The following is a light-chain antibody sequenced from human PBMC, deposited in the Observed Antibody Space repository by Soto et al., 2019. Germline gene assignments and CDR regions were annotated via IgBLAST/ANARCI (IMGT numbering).Light chain of an antibody. V-gene: IGLV2-14*01. CDR3: SSYISSSTLNV. CDR2: DVS. Sequence: QSALXQPASVSGSPGQSITISCTGTSSDVGGYNHVSWYQQHPGKAPKLMIYDVSKRPSGVSNRFSGSKSGNTASLTISGLQAEDEADYYCSSYISSSTLNVFGTGTRSPS. CDR1: SSDVGGYNH. J-gene: IGLJ1*01.